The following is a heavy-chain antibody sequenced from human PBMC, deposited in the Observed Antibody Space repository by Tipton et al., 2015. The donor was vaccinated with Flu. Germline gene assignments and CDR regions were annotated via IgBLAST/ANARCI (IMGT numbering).Heavy chain of an antibody. CDR2: ISGNNAYT. D-gene: IGHD6-19*01. J-gene: IGHJ4*02. CDR3: AKVVDPPKSSIGWYYFDY. CDR1: GYTFTAHY. V-gene: IGHV1-18*04. Sequence: QVQLVQSGAELKKPGASVKVSCKGSGYTFTAHYMHWVRQAPGQGLEWMGWISGNNAYTNYTQNLHGRFTMTADTSANTAYMELRSLRFDDSAVYFCAKVVDPPKSSIGWYYFDYWGQGTLVTVSS.